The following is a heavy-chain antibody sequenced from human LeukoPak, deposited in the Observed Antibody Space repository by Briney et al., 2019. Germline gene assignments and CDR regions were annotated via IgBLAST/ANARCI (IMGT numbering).Heavy chain of an antibody. CDR2: ISSCGSTI. CDR3: VKDRSKSSTWYYFDY. V-gene: IGHV3-48*03. CDR1: GFTFSSCE. Sequence: PGGSLRLSCAASGFTFSSCEMNWVRQAPGKGLEWVSYISSCGSTIYYADSVKGRFTISRDNAKNSLYLQMNSLKLEDTALYYCVKDRSKSSTWYYFDYWGQGTLVTVSS. J-gene: IGHJ4*02. D-gene: IGHD6-13*01.